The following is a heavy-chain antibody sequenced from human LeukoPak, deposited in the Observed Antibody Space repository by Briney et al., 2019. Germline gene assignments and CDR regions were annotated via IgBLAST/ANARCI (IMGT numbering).Heavy chain of an antibody. CDR3: ARLYCSGGSCYLDY. J-gene: IGHJ4*02. V-gene: IGHV4-39*01. CDR1: GGSISSSSYY. Sequence: SETLSLTCTVSGGSISSSSYYWGWIRQPPGKGLKWIGSIYYSGSTYYNPSLKSRVTISVDTSKNQFSLKLSSVTAADTAVYYCARLYCSGGSCYLDYWGQGTLVTVSS. CDR2: IYYSGST. D-gene: IGHD2-15*01.